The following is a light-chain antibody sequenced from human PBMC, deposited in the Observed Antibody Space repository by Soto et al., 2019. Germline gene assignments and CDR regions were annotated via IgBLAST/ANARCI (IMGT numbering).Light chain of an antibody. CDR2: DAS. V-gene: IGKV1-33*01. CDR3: QQYENLPT. J-gene: IGKJ5*01. Sequence: DIQMTESASSLSASVGGRVTITSQASQNINNYLNWYQQTPGSAPKILIYDASNLEAGVPSRFRGSGSGTDFTFTISRLQPEDTATYYCQQYENLPTFGQGTRLEIK. CDR1: QNINNY.